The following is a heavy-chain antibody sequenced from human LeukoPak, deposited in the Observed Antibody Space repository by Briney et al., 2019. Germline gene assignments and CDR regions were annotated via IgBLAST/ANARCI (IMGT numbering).Heavy chain of an antibody. J-gene: IGHJ4*02. CDR1: GYTFTSYG. Sequence: ASVKVSCKASGYTFTSYGISWVRQAPGQGLEWMGWISAYNGNTNCAQKLQGRVTMTTDTSTSTAYMELRSLRSDDTAVYYCARDVMYYDSSGYYEILHHFDYWGQGTLVTVSS. CDR3: ARDVMYYDSSGYYEILHHFDY. CDR2: ISAYNGNT. V-gene: IGHV1-18*01. D-gene: IGHD3-22*01.